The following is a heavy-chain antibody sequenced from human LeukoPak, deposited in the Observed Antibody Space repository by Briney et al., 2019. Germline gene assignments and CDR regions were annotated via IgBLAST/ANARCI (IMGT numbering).Heavy chain of an antibody. D-gene: IGHD4-23*01. CDR2: INQDVSET. J-gene: IGHJ4*02. CDR3: ARDRGYSSFDY. V-gene: IGHV3-7*01. CDR1: GFTFSSYW. Sequence: PGGSLRLSCAASGFTFSSYWMSWVRQAPGKGLEWVANINQDVSETNYVDSVKGRFTISRDNAKSSLYLQMTSLRVEDTAVYYCARDRGYSSFDYWGQGTLVTVSS.